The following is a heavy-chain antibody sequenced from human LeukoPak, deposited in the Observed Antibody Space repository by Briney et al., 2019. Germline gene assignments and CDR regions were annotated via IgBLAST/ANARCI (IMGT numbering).Heavy chain of an antibody. CDR2: INPNSGGT. J-gene: IGHJ6*02. CDR3: ATLYSSSWSDYYYYGMDV. D-gene: IGHD6-13*01. CDR1: GYTLTGYY. V-gene: IGHV1-2*02. Sequence: ASVKVSCKASGYTLTGYYMHWVRQAPGQGLEWMGWINPNSGGTNYAQKFQGRVTMTRDTSISTAYMELSRLRSDDTAVYYCATLYSSSWSDYYYYGMDVWGQGTTVTVSS.